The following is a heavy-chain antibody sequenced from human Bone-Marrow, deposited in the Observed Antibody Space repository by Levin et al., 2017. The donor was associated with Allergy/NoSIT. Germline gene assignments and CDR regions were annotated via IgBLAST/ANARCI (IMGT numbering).Heavy chain of an antibody. D-gene: IGHD5-24*01. V-gene: IGHV1-69*02. CDR2: IIPILGIP. CDR1: GDIFSTYT. Sequence: EASVKVSCKASGDIFSTYTFSWVRQAPGQGLEWMGRIIPILGIPNYALKFQGRITITADKSTSTAYMDLSSLTSEDTAMYYCARGGSAYNCLGICYYGMDVWGQGTTVTVSS. J-gene: IGHJ6*02. CDR3: ARGGSAYNCLGICYYGMDV.